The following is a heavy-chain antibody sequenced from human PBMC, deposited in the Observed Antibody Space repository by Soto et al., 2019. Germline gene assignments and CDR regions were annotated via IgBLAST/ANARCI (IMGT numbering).Heavy chain of an antibody. Sequence: EVQLVESGGGLVQPGGSLRLSCAASGFTFSSYSMNWVRQAPGKGLEWVSYISSSSSTIYYADSVKGRSTISRDNAKNSLYLQMNSLRAEDTAVYYCARAQWVATTYFDYWGQGTLVTVSS. CDR2: ISSSSSTI. V-gene: IGHV3-48*01. CDR1: GFTFSSYS. CDR3: ARAQWVATTYFDY. J-gene: IGHJ4*02. D-gene: IGHD5-12*01.